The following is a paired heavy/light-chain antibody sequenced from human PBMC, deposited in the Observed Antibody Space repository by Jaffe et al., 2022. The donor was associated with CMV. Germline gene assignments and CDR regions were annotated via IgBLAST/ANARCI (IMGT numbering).Light chain of an antibody. V-gene: IGLV3-19*01. Sequence: SSELTQDPAVSVALGQTVRITCQGDSLRSYYASWYQQKPGQAPVLVIYGKNNRPSGIPDRFSGSSSGNTASLTITGAQAEDEADYYCNSRDSSGNLVVFGGGTKLTVL. J-gene: IGLJ2*01. CDR2: GKN. CDR1: SLRSYY. CDR3: NSRDSSGNLVV.
Heavy chain of an antibody. D-gene: IGHD6-19*01. Sequence: EVQLVESGGGLVQPGGSLRLSCAASGFTFSSYEMNWVRQAPGKGLEWVSYISSSGSTIYYADSVKGRFTISRDNAKNSLYLQMNSLRAEDTAVYYCARREVGSGWYFGPSDAFDIWGQGTMVTVSS. CDR2: ISSSGSTI. J-gene: IGHJ3*02. V-gene: IGHV3-48*03. CDR3: ARREVGSGWYFGPSDAFDI. CDR1: GFTFSSYE.